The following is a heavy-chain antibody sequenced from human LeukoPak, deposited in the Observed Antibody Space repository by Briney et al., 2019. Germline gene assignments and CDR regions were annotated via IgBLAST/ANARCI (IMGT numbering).Heavy chain of an antibody. V-gene: IGHV1-2*02. CDR1: GYTFTGYY. CDR3: ARDKPGATGTGAY. CDR2: INPHSGGT. Sequence: RASVKVSCKASGYTFTGYYMHWVRQAPGQGLEWMGWINPHSGGTKYAQKFQGRVTMTRDTSISTAFMELSRPTSDDTAVYYCARDKPGATGTGAYWGQGTLVTVSS. J-gene: IGHJ4*02. D-gene: IGHD1-1*01.